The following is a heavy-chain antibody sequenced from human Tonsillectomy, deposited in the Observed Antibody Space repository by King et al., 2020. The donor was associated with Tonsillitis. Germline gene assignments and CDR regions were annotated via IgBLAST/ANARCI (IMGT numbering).Heavy chain of an antibody. D-gene: IGHD2/OR15-2a*01. CDR3: AKENIIEYSTAFDY. J-gene: IGHJ4*02. CDR2: ITGRGDRT. Sequence: VQLVESGGGLVQPGGSLRLSCTASGFTFSSYAITWVRQAPGKGLEWVSAITGRGDRTHYADSVKGRFTISRDNSKNTLYLQMNSLRAEDTAVYYCAKENIIEYSTAFDYWGQGTLVTVSS. V-gene: IGHV3-23*04. CDR1: GFTFSSYA.